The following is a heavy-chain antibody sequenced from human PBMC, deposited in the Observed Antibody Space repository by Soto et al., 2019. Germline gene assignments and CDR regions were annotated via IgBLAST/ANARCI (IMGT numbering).Heavy chain of an antibody. D-gene: IGHD1-26*01. J-gene: IGHJ3*01. CDR3: AREKDLILGGYAFSY. CDR1: DSSMSPYY. V-gene: IGHV4-59*01. CDR2: LLYRGTA. Sequence: QVQLQESGPRLVKPSETLSLTCSVSDSSMSPYYWTWFRQAPGKGLEWIGHLLYRGTATYNPALRGRVTLSVGTSQKQASLKLSSVIAADTAVYYCAREKDLILGGYAFSYWGPGTLVTVSS.